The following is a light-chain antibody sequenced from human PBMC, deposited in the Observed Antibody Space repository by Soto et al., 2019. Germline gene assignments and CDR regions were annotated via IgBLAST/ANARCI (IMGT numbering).Light chain of an antibody. J-gene: IGKJ4*01. CDR3: QQYKNWSPLT. CDR2: GAF. CDR1: QSVSYN. V-gene: IGKV3-15*01. Sequence: EIVMTQSPATLSVSPGETATLSCRASQSVSYNLSWYQQKPGQGPRLLIYGAFTRATGIPARFSGSGSGTDFTLTISSLQSEDFPVYYCQQYKNWSPLTFGGGNKVEIK.